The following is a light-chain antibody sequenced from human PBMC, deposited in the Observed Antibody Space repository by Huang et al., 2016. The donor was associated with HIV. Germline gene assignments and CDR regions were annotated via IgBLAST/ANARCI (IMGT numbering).Light chain of an antibody. CDR3: QQYGSSPQT. CDR1: QSVSNNY. CDR2: GVS. J-gene: IGKJ1*01. Sequence: EIVLTQSPGTLSLSPGERATLSCRASQSVSNNYLAWYRQKPGQAPRLLIYGVSSRATDIPDRFSGSGSGTDFTLTISRLEPEDFAMFYCQQYGSSPQTFGQGTKVEIK. V-gene: IGKV3-20*01.